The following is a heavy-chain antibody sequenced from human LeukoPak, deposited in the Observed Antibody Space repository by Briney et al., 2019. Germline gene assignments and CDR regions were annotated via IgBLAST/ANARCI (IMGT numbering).Heavy chain of an antibody. CDR3: TADDILTGYYTYYYYYYMDV. D-gene: IGHD3-9*01. V-gene: IGHV3-15*01. J-gene: IGHJ6*03. CDR2: IKSKTDGGTT. Sequence: GGSLRLSCAASGFTLSNAWMSWVRQAPGKGLEWVGRIKSKTDGGTTDYAAPVKGRFTISRDDSKNTLYLQMNSLKTEDTAVYYCTADDILTGYYTYYYYYYMDVWGKGTTVTVSS. CDR1: GFTLSNAW.